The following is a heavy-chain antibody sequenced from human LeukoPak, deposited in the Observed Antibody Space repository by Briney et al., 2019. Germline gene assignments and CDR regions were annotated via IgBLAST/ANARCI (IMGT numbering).Heavy chain of an antibody. CDR3: ARVTEYCSGGSCYTGDH. J-gene: IGHJ4*02. Sequence: GGSLRLSCAASGFTFSDSAMRWVRQAPGKGLEWVSSIDRSGTNTFYADSVKGRFTISRDNSKNTVYSYMVSLRAEDTAVYYCARVTEYCSGGSCYTGDHWGQGTLVTVSS. D-gene: IGHD2-15*01. CDR2: IDRSGTNT. CDR1: GFTFSDSA. V-gene: IGHV3-23*05.